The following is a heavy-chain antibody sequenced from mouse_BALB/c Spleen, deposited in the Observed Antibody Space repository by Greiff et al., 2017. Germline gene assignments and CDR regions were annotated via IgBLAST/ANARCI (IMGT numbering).Heavy chain of an antibody. J-gene: IGHJ4*01. CDR1: GISITTGNYR. D-gene: IGHD2-14*01. CDR3: ARERDYRYDGGAMDY. V-gene: IGHV3-5*02. CDR2: IYYSGTI. Sequence: EVKVVESGPGLVKPSQTVSLTCTVTGISITTGNYRWSWIRQFPGNKLEWIGYIYYSGTITYNPSLTSRTTITRDTSKNQFFLEMNSLTAEDTATYYCARERDYRYDGGAMDYWGQGTSVTVSS.